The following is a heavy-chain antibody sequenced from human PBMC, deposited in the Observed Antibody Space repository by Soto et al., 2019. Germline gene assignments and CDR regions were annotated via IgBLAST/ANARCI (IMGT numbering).Heavy chain of an antibody. CDR1: GFTISSYA. CDR2: ISSKSDT. V-gene: IGHV3-21*02. Sequence: EIQLVESGGGLVKPGGSLRLSCAASGFTISSYALNWVRQAPGKGLEWVSSISSKSDTFQADSVKGRFIISRDNAQNSLYLQMNSLRDEDTAVYYCAKEGPKGHQDMDVWGQGTSVTVSS. J-gene: IGHJ6*02. CDR3: AKEGPKGHQDMDV.